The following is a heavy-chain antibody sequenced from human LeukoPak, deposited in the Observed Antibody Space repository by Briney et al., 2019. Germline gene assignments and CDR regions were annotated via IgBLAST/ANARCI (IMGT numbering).Heavy chain of an antibody. CDR1: GYTFTSYG. Sequence: ASVKVSCKASGYTFTSYGISWVRQAPGQGLEWMGWISAYNGDTNYAQKLQGRVTMTTDTSTSTAYMELRSLRSDDTAVYYCARTGDIVVVPAPKKDYYYMDVWGKGTTVTVSS. D-gene: IGHD2-2*01. J-gene: IGHJ6*03. V-gene: IGHV1-18*01. CDR3: ARTGDIVVVPAPKKDYYYMDV. CDR2: ISAYNGDT.